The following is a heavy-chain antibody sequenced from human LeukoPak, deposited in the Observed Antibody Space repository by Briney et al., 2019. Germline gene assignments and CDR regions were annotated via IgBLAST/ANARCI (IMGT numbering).Heavy chain of an antibody. Sequence: PGGSLRLSCATASGFTFTDYISWIRQAPGKGLEWVSYIRNADSPVYYADSVKGRFTISRDTDKDSVYLQMNNLRAEDTAVYFCASWDGPSAALGVWGQGPTVTVSS. CDR3: ASWDGPSAALGV. D-gene: IGHD6-25*01. V-gene: IGHV3-11*01. CDR1: GFTFTDY. CDR2: IRNADSPV. J-gene: IGHJ6*02.